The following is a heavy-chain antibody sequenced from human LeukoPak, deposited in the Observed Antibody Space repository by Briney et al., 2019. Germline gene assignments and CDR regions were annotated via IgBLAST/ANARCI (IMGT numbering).Heavy chain of an antibody. D-gene: IGHD3-22*01. J-gene: IGHJ4*02. CDR3: AKAPDSTYHYDSSGYYFDY. CDR1: GFTFSSYA. CDR2: ISGSGGST. Sequence: PGGSLRLSWAASGFTFSSYAMSWVRQAPGKGLEWVSAISGSGGSTYYADSVKGRFTISRDNSKNTLYLQMNSLRAEDTAVYYCAKAPDSTYHYDSSGYYFDYWGQGTLVTVSS. V-gene: IGHV3-23*01.